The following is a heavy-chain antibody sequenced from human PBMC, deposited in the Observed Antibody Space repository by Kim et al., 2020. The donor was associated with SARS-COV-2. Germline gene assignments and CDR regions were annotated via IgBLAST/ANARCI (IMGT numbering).Heavy chain of an antibody. D-gene: IGHD2-2*01. CDR2: IWYDEKSE. CDR3: ARALYYSTADAFGI. J-gene: IGHJ3*02. CDR1: GFIFSNYG. Sequence: GGSLRLSCAASGFIFSNYGMHWVRQAPGKGLEWVAVIWYDEKSEYYADSVRGRFTISRDNSKDTVYLQMNSLRAEDTAVYYCARALYYSTADAFGIWGQG. V-gene: IGHV3-33*01.